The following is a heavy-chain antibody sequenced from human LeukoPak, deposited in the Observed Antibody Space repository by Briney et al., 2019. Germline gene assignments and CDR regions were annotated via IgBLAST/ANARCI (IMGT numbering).Heavy chain of an antibody. CDR2: VKGEANSYAT. J-gene: IGHJ4*02. CDR1: GFTFSGSS. V-gene: IGHV3-73*01. CDR3: TIDSK. Sequence: GGSLRLSCAASGFTFSGSSMHWVRQASGKGLEWVGRVKGEANSYATAYAASVKGRFTISRDDSENTAYLQMNSLKTEDTAVYYCTIDSKWGQGTQVTVSS. D-gene: IGHD2-21*01.